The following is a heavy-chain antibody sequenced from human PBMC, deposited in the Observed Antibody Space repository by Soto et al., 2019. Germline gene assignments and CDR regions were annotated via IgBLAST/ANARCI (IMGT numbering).Heavy chain of an antibody. J-gene: IGHJ4*02. V-gene: IGHV4-59*01. CDR2: IYSSGST. CDR1: GGSISNYY. Sequence: PSETLSLTCTVSGGSISNYYWSWIRQPPGKGLEWIGYIYSSGSTHYNPSLQRRVTISADTSKNQVSLKVRSVTAADTAVYYCARDHPHSYGVYYFDYWGQGTPVTVSS. CDR3: ARDHPHSYGVYYFDY. D-gene: IGHD5-18*01.